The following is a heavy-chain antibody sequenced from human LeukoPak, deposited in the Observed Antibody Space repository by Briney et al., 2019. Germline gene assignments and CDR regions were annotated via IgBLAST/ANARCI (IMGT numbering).Heavy chain of an antibody. CDR1: GYTFTSYG. Sequence: GASVKVSCKASGYTFTSYGISWGRQAPGQGLEWMGWISAYNGNTNYAQKLQGRVTMTTDTSTSTAYMELRSLRSDDTAVYYCARGLGTPYYYYGMDVWGQGTTVTVSS. CDR3: ARGLGTPYYYYGMDV. D-gene: IGHD7-27*01. CDR2: ISAYNGNT. V-gene: IGHV1-18*01. J-gene: IGHJ6*02.